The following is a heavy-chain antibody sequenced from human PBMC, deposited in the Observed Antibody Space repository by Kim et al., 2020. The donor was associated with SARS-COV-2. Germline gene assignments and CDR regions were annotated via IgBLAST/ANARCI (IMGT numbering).Heavy chain of an antibody. CDR1: GFTVSSNY. V-gene: IGHV3-53*01. D-gene: IGHD6-19*01. Sequence: GGSLRLSCAASGFTVSSNYMTWVRQAPGRGLEWVSLIYIGGNTYYADSVKGRFTISRDNSKNTLYLQMNSLRAEDTAVYYCARESSGWEDWGQGTLVTVSS. CDR2: IYIGGNT. J-gene: IGHJ4*02. CDR3: ARESSGWED.